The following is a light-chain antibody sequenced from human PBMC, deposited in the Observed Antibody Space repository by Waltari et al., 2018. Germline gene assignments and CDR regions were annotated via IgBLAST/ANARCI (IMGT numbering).Light chain of an antibody. CDR3: CSYAGP. CDR2: YVT. J-gene: IGLJ2*01. V-gene: IGLV2-11*01. Sequence: QSALTQPRSVSGSPGQSVAISCTGTSSHVAGYNYFSWYQHHPGNAPKLSIYYVTKRPSGVPDRFSGSKSGNTASLTISGLQADDEADYYCCSYAGPFGGGTKLTVL. CDR1: SSHVAGYNY.